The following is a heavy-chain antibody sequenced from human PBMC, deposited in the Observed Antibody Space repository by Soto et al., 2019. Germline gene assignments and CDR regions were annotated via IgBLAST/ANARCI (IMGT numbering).Heavy chain of an antibody. J-gene: IGHJ4*02. Sequence: PGESLKISCNGSGYRFAFYLIGWVRQMPGKGLEWMGIIYPGDSESRYSPSFQGQVTISADKSINTAYLEWSSLKASDTAIYYCARRQADSSGPDIWGQGTLVTVSS. CDR3: ARRQADSSGPDI. CDR1: GYRFAFYL. CDR2: IYPGDSES. V-gene: IGHV5-51*01. D-gene: IGHD3-22*01.